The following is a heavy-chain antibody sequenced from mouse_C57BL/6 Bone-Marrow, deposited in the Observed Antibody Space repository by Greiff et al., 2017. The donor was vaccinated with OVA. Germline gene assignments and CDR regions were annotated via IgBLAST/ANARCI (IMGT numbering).Heavy chain of an antibody. CDR3: ARDGTTVVDYAMDY. CDR2: ISDGGSYT. D-gene: IGHD1-1*01. J-gene: IGHJ4*01. CDR1: GFTFSSYA. Sequence: EVQRVESGGGLVKPGGSLKLSCAASGFTFSSYAMSWVRQTPEKRLEWVATISDGGSYTYYPDNVKGRFTISRDNAKNNLYLQMSHLKSEDTAMYYCARDGTTVVDYAMDYWGQGTSVTVSS. V-gene: IGHV5-4*01.